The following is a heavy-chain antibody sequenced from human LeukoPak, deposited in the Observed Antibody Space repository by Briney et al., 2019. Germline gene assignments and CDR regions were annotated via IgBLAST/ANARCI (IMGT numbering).Heavy chain of an antibody. CDR1: GGSISSYY. Sequence: SETLSLTCTVSGGSISSYYWSWIRQPAGKGLEWIGYIYYSGSTNYNPSLKSRVTISVDTSKNQFSLKLSSVTAADTAVYYCARAPYGEDYFDYWGQGTLVTVSS. CDR2: IYYSGST. V-gene: IGHV4-59*01. D-gene: IGHD4-17*01. J-gene: IGHJ4*02. CDR3: ARAPYGEDYFDY.